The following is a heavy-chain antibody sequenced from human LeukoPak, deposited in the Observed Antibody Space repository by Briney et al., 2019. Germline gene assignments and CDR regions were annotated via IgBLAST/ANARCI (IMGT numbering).Heavy chain of an antibody. Sequence: PGGSLRLSCAASGFTFSDYYMSWIRQAPGKGLEWVSYISSSGSTIYYADSVKGRFTISRDNAKNSLYLQMNSLRAEDTAVYYCARATGAAATYYYYYYMDVWGKGTTVTVSS. J-gene: IGHJ6*03. CDR3: ARATGAAATYYYYYYMDV. D-gene: IGHD4/OR15-4a*01. CDR2: ISSSGSTI. CDR1: GFTFSDYY. V-gene: IGHV3-11*04.